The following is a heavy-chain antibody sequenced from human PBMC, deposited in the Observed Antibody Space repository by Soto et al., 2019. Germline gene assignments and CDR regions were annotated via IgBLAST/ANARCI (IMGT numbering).Heavy chain of an antibody. CDR1: GFTFNNCA. Sequence: QVQLVESGGGVVQPGRSLRLSCAASGFTFNNCAMHWVRQSPGKGLEWVAVISYDGNNQYYADSVKGRFAISRDNSKNTLYLQMNSLRDEDTAVYYCARDRVYYYDSSGYYNFEYWGQGSLVTVSS. CDR3: ARDRVYYYDSSGYYNFEY. V-gene: IGHV3-30*09. J-gene: IGHJ4*02. CDR2: ISYDGNNQ. D-gene: IGHD3-22*01.